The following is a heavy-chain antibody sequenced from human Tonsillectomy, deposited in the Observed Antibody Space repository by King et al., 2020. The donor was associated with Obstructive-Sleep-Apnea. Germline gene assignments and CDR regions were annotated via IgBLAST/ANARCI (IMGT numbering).Heavy chain of an antibody. D-gene: IGHD6-13*01. CDR2: INHSGST. CDR1: GGSFSDYY. V-gene: IGHV4-34*01. CDR3: ARGSGAAAVNWFDP. J-gene: IGHJ5*02. Sequence: VQLQQWGAGLLKPSETLSLTCAVFGGSFSDYYWSWIRQPPGKGLKWIGEINHSGSTNHNSSLKSRVTISVDTSKNQFSLKLNSVTAADTAVYYCARGSGAAAVNWFDPWGQGTLVTVSS.